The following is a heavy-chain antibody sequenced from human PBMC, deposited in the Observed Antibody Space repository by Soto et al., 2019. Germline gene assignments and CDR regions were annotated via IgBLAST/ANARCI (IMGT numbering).Heavy chain of an antibody. CDR1: GGSISSGGYS. D-gene: IGHD3-22*01. CDR3: AHRSMAVVPEY. Sequence: PSETLSLTCAVSGGSISSGGYSWSWIRQPPGKGLEWIGYIYHSGSTYYNPSLKSRVTISVDRSKNQFSLKLSSVTAADTAVYYCAHRSMAVVPEYWGQGNLVTVSS. V-gene: IGHV4-30-2*01. J-gene: IGHJ4*02. CDR2: IYHSGST.